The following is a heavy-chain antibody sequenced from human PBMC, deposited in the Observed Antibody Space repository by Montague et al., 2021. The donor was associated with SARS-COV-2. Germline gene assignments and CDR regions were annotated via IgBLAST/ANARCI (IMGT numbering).Heavy chain of an antibody. CDR3: ARGGSWLYSFDY. D-gene: IGHD6-13*01. CDR2: N. J-gene: IGHJ4*02. Sequence: NDYALSVKSRITINPYTSKNQFSLQLNSVTPEDTAVYYCARGGSWLYSFDYWGQGTLVTVSS. V-gene: IGHV6-1*01.